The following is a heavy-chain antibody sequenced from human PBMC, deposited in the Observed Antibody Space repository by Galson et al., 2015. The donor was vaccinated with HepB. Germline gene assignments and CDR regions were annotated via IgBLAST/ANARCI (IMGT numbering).Heavy chain of an antibody. V-gene: IGHV7-4-1*02. Sequence: SVKVSCKASGYTFTDHAINWVRQAPGQGLEWMGWINTNTGNTRFAQDFTGRFVFSLDTSVSTAYLQISGLKADDTALYYCVRGGSNFDVWGQGTLVTVSS. CDR3: VRGGSNFDV. J-gene: IGHJ4*02. CDR1: GYTFTDHA. D-gene: IGHD3-10*01. CDR2: INTNTGNT.